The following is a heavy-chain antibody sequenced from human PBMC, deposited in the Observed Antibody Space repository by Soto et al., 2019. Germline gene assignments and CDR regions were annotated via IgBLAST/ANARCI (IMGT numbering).Heavy chain of an antibody. Sequence: EVQLLESGGGLVQPGGSLRLSCAASGFSFSSYAMNWVRQAPGKGLEWVSVIDNSGGTTYYADSVKGRFSVSRDNSNNTLYLQMNSLIADDTAVYYCANVDPTFGAVTGWFDPRGQGTLVTVSS. D-gene: IGHD3-3*01. CDR1: GFSFSSYA. J-gene: IGHJ5*02. CDR3: ANVDPTFGAVTGWFDP. V-gene: IGHV3-23*01. CDR2: IDNSGGTT.